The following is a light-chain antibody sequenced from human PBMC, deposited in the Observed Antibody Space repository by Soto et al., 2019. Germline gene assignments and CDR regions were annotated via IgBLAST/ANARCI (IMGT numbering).Light chain of an antibody. Sequence: QSVLTQPPSASGTPGQRVTISCSGSISNIGSNYVYWYQQLPGTAPKLLIYSNNQRPSGVPDRFSGSKSGTSASLAISGLRSEDEADYYCAAWDDSLSGIYVFGTGTKVTVL. CDR3: AAWDDSLSGIYV. CDR2: SNN. J-gene: IGLJ1*01. V-gene: IGLV1-47*02. CDR1: ISNIGSNY.